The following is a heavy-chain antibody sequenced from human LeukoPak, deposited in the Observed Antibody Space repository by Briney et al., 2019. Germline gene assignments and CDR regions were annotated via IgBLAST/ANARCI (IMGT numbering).Heavy chain of an antibody. J-gene: IGHJ6*02. CDR1: GGSISTYY. CDR2: IYFSGAT. D-gene: IGHD2-2*01. V-gene: IGHV4-59*01. CDR3: ARDVVVVPAAIHYGMDV. Sequence: ASETLSLTCTVSGGSISTYYWSWIRQSPGKGLEWIGYIYFSGATNYNPSLKSRVTISVDTSKNQFSLNLSSVTAADTAVYYCARDVVVVPAAIHYGMDVWGQGTTVTVSS.